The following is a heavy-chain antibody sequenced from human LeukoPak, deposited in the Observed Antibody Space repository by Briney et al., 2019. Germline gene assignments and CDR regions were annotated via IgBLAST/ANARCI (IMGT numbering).Heavy chain of an antibody. CDR1: GGSISSYS. Sequence: PSETLSLTCTVSGGSISSYSWSWIRQPAGKGLEWIGRIFASGSTKYNPSLKSRVTMSVETSKKQFSLKLSSVTAADTAVYYCAREGPAFDIWGQGTMVTVSS. CDR3: AREGPAFDI. CDR2: IFASGST. J-gene: IGHJ3*02. V-gene: IGHV4-4*07.